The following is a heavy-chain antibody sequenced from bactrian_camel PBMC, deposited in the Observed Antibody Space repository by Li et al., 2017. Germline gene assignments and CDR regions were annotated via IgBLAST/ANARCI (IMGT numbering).Heavy chain of an antibody. CDR3: AASRWVTWARELLESDFHF. D-gene: IGHD1*01. J-gene: IGHJ6*01. CDR2: LGDDGST. V-gene: IGHV3S55*01. CDR1: GYPYLWKS. Sequence: QVQLVESGGGSVQAGGSLRLSCSISGYPYLWKSVGWFRQEAGKEREGVAGLGDDGSTSYAKFAEGRFTISKNSKNTFYLQMNQLKPEDTAMYYCAASRWVTWARELLESDFHFWGQGTQVTVS.